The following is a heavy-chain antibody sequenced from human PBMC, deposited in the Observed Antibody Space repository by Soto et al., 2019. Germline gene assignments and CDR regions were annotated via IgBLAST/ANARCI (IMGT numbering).Heavy chain of an antibody. Sequence: GGSLRLSCAASGFTFSSYAMSWVRQAPGKGLEWVSAISGSGGSTYYADSVKGRFTISSDNSKNTLYLQMNSLRAEDTAVYYCAKEGLGWSTSCLFDYLGQGTLVTVSS. CDR3: AKEGLGWSTSCLFDY. J-gene: IGHJ4*02. CDR2: ISGSGGST. V-gene: IGHV3-23*01. CDR1: GFTFSSYA. D-gene: IGHD2-2*01.